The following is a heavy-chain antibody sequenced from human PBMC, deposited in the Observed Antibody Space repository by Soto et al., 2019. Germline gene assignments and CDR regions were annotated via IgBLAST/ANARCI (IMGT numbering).Heavy chain of an antibody. CDR2: ISYDGSNK. J-gene: IGHJ4*02. CDR1: GFTFSSYA. CDR3: ARGEGEDY. V-gene: IGHV3-30-3*01. D-gene: IGHD3-16*01. Sequence: QVPLVESGGGVVQPGRSLRLSCAASGFTFSSYAMHWVRQAPGKGLEWVAVISYDGSNKYYADSVKGRFTISRDNSKNTLYLQMNSLRAEDTAVYYCARGEGEDYWGQGTLVTVSS.